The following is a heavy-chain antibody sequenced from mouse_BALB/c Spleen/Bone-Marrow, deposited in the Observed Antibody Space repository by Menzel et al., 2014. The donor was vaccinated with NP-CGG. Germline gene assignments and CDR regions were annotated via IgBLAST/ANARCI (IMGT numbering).Heavy chain of an antibody. Sequence: VHLVESGPGLVAPSQSLSITCTVSGFSLTGYGVSWVRQSPGKGLEWLGMIWGDGSTDYNSALKSRLSISKDNSKSQVFLKMNSLQTDVTARYYCARDSFLITRALDYWGQGTSVTVSS. J-gene: IGHJ4*01. CDR3: ARDSFLITRALDY. CDR1: GFSLTGYG. D-gene: IGHD2-4*01. CDR2: IWGDGST. V-gene: IGHV2-6-7*01.